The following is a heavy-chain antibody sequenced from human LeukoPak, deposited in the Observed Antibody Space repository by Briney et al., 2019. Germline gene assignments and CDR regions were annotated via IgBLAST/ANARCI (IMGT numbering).Heavy chain of an antibody. CDR1: GGTFSSYA. CDR3: ARAMNILSQQLPLDY. D-gene: IGHD6-13*01. V-gene: IGHV1-69*13. J-gene: IGHJ4*02. Sequence: ASVKVSCKASGGTFSSYAISWVRQAPGQGLEWMGGIIPIFGTANYAQKFQGRVTITADESTSTAYMELSSLGSEDTAVYYCARAMNILSQQLPLDYWGQGTLVTVSS. CDR2: IIPIFGTA.